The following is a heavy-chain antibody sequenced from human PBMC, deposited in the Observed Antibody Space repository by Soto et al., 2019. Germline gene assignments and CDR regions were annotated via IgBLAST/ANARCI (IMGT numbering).Heavy chain of an antibody. CDR2: INHSGST. CDR1: GGSFSGYY. D-gene: IGHD1-7*01. J-gene: IGHJ6*03. CDR3: ARGPYNWNYQKTYYYYYYMDV. Sequence: QVQLQQWGAGLLKPSETLSLTCAVYGGSFSGYYWSWIRQPPGKGLEWIGEINHSGSTNYNPSLNSRVTISVDTSKNQFSLKLSSVTAADTAVYYCARGPYNWNYQKTYYYYYYMDVWGKGTTVTVSS. V-gene: IGHV4-34*01.